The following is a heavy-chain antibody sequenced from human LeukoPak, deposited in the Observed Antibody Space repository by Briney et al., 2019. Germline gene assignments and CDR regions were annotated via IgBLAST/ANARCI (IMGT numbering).Heavy chain of an antibody. D-gene: IGHD6-13*01. Sequence: PGGSLRLSCEASGFTFDDYGMHWVRQAPGKGLEWVSTISWNSASVGYVDSVKGRFTISRDNAKKTLNLQMNSLRPEDTALYYCAKDYGYSSSWYDYWGQGTLVTVSS. V-gene: IGHV3-9*01. J-gene: IGHJ4*02. CDR3: AKDYGYSSSWYDY. CDR1: GFTFDDYG. CDR2: ISWNSASV.